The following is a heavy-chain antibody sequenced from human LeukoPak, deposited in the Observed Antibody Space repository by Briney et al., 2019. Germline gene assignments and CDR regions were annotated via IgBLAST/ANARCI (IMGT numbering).Heavy chain of an antibody. CDR1: GFSFNIYG. CDR3: AREAGDCSTTSCYYYYYGMDV. Sequence: GGSLRLSCAASGFSFNIYGMHWVRQAPGKGLEWVAVIWYDGSNKYYADSVKGRFTISRDNSKNTLYLQMNSLRAEDTAVYYCAREAGDCSTTSCYYYYYGMDVWGQGTTVTVSS. V-gene: IGHV3-33*01. J-gene: IGHJ6*02. D-gene: IGHD2-2*01. CDR2: IWYDGSNK.